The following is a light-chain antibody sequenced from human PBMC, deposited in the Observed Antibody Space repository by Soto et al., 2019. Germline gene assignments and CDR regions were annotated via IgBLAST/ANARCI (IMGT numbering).Light chain of an antibody. V-gene: IGKV4-1*01. CDR3: QQYYSSPLT. CDR2: WAS. CDR1: QSVLYSLSNKNY. Sequence: DIVMTQSPDSLAVSLGERATINCKSSQSVLYSLSNKNYLSWYQQKPGQPPKLLIFWASTRESGVPDRFSGSGSGTDFTLTINNLQAEDVAVYYCQQYYSSPLTFGGGTKVEVK. J-gene: IGKJ4*01.